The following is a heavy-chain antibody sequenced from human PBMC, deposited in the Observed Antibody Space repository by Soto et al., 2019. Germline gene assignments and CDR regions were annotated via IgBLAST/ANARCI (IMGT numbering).Heavy chain of an antibody. D-gene: IGHD2-15*01. CDR3: ARGGDETVAATDDAFDI. CDR1: GGSISSGGYY. J-gene: IGHJ3*02. V-gene: IGHV4-31*03. Sequence: SETLSLTCTVSGGSISSGGYYWSWIRQHPGKGLEWIGYIYYSGSTYYNPSLKSRVTISVDTSKNQFSLKLSSVTAADTAVYYCARGGDETVAATDDAFDIWGQGTMVTVSS. CDR2: IYYSGST.